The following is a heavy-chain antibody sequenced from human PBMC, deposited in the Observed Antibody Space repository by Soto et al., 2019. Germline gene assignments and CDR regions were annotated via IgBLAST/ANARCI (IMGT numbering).Heavy chain of an antibody. Sequence: ASVKVSCKASGGTFSSYTISWVRQAPGQGLEWMGRIIPILGIANYAQKFQGRVTITADKSTSTAYMELSSLRSEDTAVYYCARMMWEPLAPDYYYYGMDVWGQGTKVTVSS. J-gene: IGHJ6*02. CDR2: IIPILGIA. CDR3: ARMMWEPLAPDYYYYGMDV. D-gene: IGHD1-26*01. V-gene: IGHV1-69*02. CDR1: GGTFSSYT.